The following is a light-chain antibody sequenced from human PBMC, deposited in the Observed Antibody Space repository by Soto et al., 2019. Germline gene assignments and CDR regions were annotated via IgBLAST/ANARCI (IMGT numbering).Light chain of an antibody. CDR1: QSISRS. V-gene: IGKV1-5*01. CDR3: QQYSDFFIS. J-gene: IGKJ3*01. Sequence: DIQMTQSPSTLSASVGDRVTITCRASQSISRSLAWYQQKPGNAPSLLIYDASSLEGVVPSRFSGSGFATEFTLTITNLQPADFATYCCQQYSDFFISFGPGTTVDFK. CDR2: DAS.